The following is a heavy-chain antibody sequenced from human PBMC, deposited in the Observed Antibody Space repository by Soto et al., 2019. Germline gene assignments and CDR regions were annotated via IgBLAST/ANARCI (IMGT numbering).Heavy chain of an antibody. V-gene: IGHV1-46*01. D-gene: IGHD2-15*01. CDR2: INPSGGST. J-gene: IGHJ6*02. Sequence: ASVKVSCKASGYTFTSYYMHWVRQAPGQGLEWMGIINPSGGSTSYAQKFQGRVTMTRDTSTSTVYMELSSLRSDDTAVYYCARVGIVVVVAATRASGMDVWGQGTTVTVSS. CDR1: GYTFTSYY. CDR3: ARVGIVVVVAATRASGMDV.